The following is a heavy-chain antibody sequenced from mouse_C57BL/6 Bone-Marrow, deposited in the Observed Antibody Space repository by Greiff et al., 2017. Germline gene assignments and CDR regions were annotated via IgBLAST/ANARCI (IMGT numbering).Heavy chain of an antibody. CDR3: ERSVPLGRSFDY. D-gene: IGHD4-1*01. CDR1: GYTFTSYW. J-gene: IGHJ2*01. CDR2: IYPTSGRT. Sequence: QVQLQQPGAELVKPGASVKMSCKASGYTFTSYWITWVKQRPGQGLEWIGDIYPTSGRTNYNEKFKSKAILTVDTSSNTAYMQLSSLTSEDSAVFYCERSVPLGRSFDYWGQGTTLTVTS. V-gene: IGHV1-55*01.